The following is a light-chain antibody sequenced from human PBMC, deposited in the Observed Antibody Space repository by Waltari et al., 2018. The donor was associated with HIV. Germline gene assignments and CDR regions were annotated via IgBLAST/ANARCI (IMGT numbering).Light chain of an antibody. J-gene: IGLJ1*01. Sequence: QSALTQPRSLSGSPGQSVTISCTGSSSDVGVYDFVSWYQQYPGKATKLIIFNVSKRPPGVPDRFSGSKSGNTASLTISGLQAEDEADYHCCSYAGSYSYVFGTGTQVTVL. CDR2: NVS. CDR3: CSYAGSYSYV. CDR1: SSDVGVYDF. V-gene: IGLV2-11*01.